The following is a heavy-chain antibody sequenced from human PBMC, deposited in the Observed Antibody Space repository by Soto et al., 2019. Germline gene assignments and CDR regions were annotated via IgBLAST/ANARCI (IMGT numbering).Heavy chain of an antibody. J-gene: IGHJ4*02. CDR3: AKDDYGDYGGFWY. CDR2: ISGSGGST. Sequence: GGSLRLSCAASGFTFSSYAMSWVRQAPGKGLEWVSAISGSGGSTYYADSVKGRFAISRDNSKNTLYLQMNSLRAEDTAVYYCAKDDYGDYGGFWYWGQGTLVTVSS. CDR1: GFTFSSYA. V-gene: IGHV3-23*01. D-gene: IGHD4-17*01.